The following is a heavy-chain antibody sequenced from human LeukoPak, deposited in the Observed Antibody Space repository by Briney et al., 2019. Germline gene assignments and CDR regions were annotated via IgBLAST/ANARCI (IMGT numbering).Heavy chain of an antibody. V-gene: IGHV3-74*01. CDR3: ARGVVPAAIPPYYYYYYMDV. CDR2: INTDGSST. J-gene: IGHJ6*03. CDR1: GFTFGSYW. D-gene: IGHD2-2*01. Sequence: GGSLRLSCAASGFTFGSYWMHWVRQAPGKGLVWVSRINTDGSSTSYADSVKGRFTISRDNAKNTLYLQMNSLRAEDTAVYYCARGVVPAAIPPYYYYYYMDVWGKGTTVTVSS.